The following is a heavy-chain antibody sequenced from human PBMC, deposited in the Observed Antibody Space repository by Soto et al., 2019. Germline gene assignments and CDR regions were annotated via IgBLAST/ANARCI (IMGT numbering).Heavy chain of an antibody. CDR1: GFSFSRHG. CDR3: ARDRSSTYYYYGMDL. V-gene: IGHV3-30-3*01. J-gene: IGHJ6*02. CDR2: ISYDGSNQ. Sequence: GGSLRLSCSASGFSFSRHGMHWVRQAPGKGLEWVAVISYDGSNQDYADSVKGRFSISRDNSKNTVYLQMNSLRVEDSAVYYCARDRSSTYYYYGMDLWGQGTTVTVSS. D-gene: IGHD6-19*01.